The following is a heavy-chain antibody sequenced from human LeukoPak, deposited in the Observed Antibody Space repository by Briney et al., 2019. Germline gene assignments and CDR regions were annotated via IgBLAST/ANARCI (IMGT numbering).Heavy chain of an antibody. CDR3: AKDRVWAAAGPDY. D-gene: IGHD6-13*01. J-gene: IGHJ4*02. CDR1: GYPFTSYY. CDR2: INPSGGST. Sequence: ASVKVSCKASGYPFTSYYIHWVRQAPGQGLEWVGIINPSGGSTTYGQKFQGRVTMTRDTSTSTVCMELSSLRSEDTAVYYCAKDRVWAAAGPDYWGQGTLVTVSS. V-gene: IGHV1-46*01.